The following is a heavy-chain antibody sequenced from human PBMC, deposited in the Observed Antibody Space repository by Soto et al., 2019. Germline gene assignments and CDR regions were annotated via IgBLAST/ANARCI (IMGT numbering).Heavy chain of an antibody. J-gene: IGHJ6*03. V-gene: IGHV5-51*01. Sequence: PGESLKISCKGSGYSFTSYWIGLVRQMPGKGLEWMGIIYPGDSDTRYSPSFQGQVTISADKSISTAYLQWSSLKASDTAMYYCARHVPLGYCSSTSCYRSYYYMDVWGKGTTVTVSS. CDR2: IYPGDSDT. CDR3: ARHVPLGYCSSTSCYRSYYYMDV. CDR1: GYSFTSYW. D-gene: IGHD2-2*02.